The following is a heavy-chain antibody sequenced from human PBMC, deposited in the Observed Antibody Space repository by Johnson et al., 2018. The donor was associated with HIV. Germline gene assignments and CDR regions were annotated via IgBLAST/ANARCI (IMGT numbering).Heavy chain of an antibody. J-gene: IGHJ3*02. Sequence: VQLVESGGGLVQPGGSLRLSCAASGFTVSSNYMSWVRQAPGKGLEWVSVIYSGGSTYYADSVKGRFTISRDNSKNTLYLQMNSLRAEDTAVYYCSRDHAFGDIWDRAFDIWGQGTMVTVSS. V-gene: IGHV3-66*01. D-gene: IGHD3-10*01. CDR3: SRDHAFGDIWDRAFDI. CDR1: GFTVSSNY. CDR2: IYSGGST.